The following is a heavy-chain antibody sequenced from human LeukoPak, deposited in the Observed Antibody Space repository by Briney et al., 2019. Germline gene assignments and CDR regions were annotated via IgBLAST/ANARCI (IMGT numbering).Heavy chain of an antibody. Sequence: GGSLRLSCAASGFTFSSYGMHWVRQAPGKGLEWVAVISYDGSNKYYADSVKGLFTISRDNSKNTLYLQMNSLRAEDTAVYYCAKGGYYDSSGYPDAFDIWGQGTMVTVSS. CDR2: ISYDGSNK. D-gene: IGHD3-22*01. CDR1: GFTFSSYG. J-gene: IGHJ3*02. V-gene: IGHV3-30*18. CDR3: AKGGYYDSSGYPDAFDI.